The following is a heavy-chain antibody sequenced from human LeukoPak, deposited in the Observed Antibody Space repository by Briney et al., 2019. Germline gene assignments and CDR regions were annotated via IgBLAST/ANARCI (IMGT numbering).Heavy chain of an antibody. J-gene: IGHJ4*02. Sequence: ASVKVSCKASGYTFTSYVISWVRQAPGQGLEGMGWISAYNGNTNYAQKLQGRVTITTDTSTSTAYIELRSLRSDDTAVSYCARVLFSMVRGVIPVPYYFDYWGQGTLVTVSS. CDR2: ISAYNGNT. CDR3: ARVLFSMVRGVIPVPYYFDY. V-gene: IGHV1-18*01. D-gene: IGHD3-10*01. CDR1: GYTFTSYV.